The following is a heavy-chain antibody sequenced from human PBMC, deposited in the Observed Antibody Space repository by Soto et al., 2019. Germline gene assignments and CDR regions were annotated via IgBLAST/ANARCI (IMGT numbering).Heavy chain of an antibody. D-gene: IGHD3-3*01. J-gene: IGHJ4*02. CDR2: ISGSGGST. CDR3: AKGPRDFWSGYYTYFDY. Sequence: GGSLRLSCAASGFTFSSYAMSWVRQAPGKGLEWVSAISGSGGSTYYADSVKGRFTISRDNSKNTLYLQMNSLRAEDTAVYYCAKGPRDFWSGYYTYFDYWGQGTLVTVSS. CDR1: GFTFSSYA. V-gene: IGHV3-23*01.